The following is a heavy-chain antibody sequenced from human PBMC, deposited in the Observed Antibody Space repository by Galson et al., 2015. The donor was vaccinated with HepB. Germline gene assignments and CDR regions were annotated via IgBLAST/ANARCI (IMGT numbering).Heavy chain of an antibody. Sequence: PALVKPTQTLTLTCTFSGFSLSTSGVGVGWIRQPPGKALEWLALIYWDDDKRYSPSLKSRLTITKDTSKNQVVLTMTNMDPVDTATYYCAHFRGYSYGSEYFQHWGQGTLVTVSS. V-gene: IGHV2-5*02. D-gene: IGHD5-18*01. CDR1: GFSLSTSGVG. CDR3: AHFRGYSYGSEYFQH. J-gene: IGHJ1*01. CDR2: IYWDDDK.